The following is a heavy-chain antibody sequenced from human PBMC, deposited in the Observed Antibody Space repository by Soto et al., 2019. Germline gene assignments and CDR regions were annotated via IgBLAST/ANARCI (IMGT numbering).Heavy chain of an antibody. Sequence: EASVKVSCKASGFTFTSSAMQWVRQARGQRLEWIGWIVVGSGNTNYAQKFQERVTITRDMSTSTAYMELSSLRSEDTAVYYCAAADYGDYSKTYYYYYGLDVWGQGTTVTVSS. J-gene: IGHJ6*02. CDR2: IVVGSGNT. CDR1: GFTFTSSA. V-gene: IGHV1-58*02. D-gene: IGHD4-17*01. CDR3: AAADYGDYSKTYYYYYGLDV.